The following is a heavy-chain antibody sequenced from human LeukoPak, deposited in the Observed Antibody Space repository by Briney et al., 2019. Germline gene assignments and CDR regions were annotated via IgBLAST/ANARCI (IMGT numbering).Heavy chain of an antibody. CDR2: ISGSGGST. Sequence: GGSLRLSCAASGFTFSSYAMSWVRQAAGKGLKWVSAISGSGGSTYYADSVKGRFTISRDNSKNTLYLQMNSLRAEDTAVYYCAKVRDIVVVPATFDYWGQGTLVTVSS. V-gene: IGHV3-23*01. D-gene: IGHD2-2*01. CDR1: GFTFSSYA. J-gene: IGHJ4*02. CDR3: AKVRDIVVVPATFDY.